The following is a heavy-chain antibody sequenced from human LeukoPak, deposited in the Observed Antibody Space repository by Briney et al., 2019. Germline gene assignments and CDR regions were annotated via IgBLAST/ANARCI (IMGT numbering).Heavy chain of an antibody. CDR1: GYTFIHDH. D-gene: IGHD5-18*01. V-gene: IGHV1-46*01. CDR3: ATVDTTMGVYVDY. Sequence: ASVKVSCKASGYTFIHDHVHWVRQAPGHGLEWMGILNPSGGNTIYAPKFQGRLTMTRDTSTTTVYMELSSLRSEDTAVYYCATVDTTMGVYVDYWGQGTLVTVSS. J-gene: IGHJ4*02. CDR2: LNPSGGNT.